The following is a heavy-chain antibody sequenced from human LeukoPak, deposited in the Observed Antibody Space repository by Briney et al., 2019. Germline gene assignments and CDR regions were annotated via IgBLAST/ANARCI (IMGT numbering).Heavy chain of an antibody. CDR3: ATLYPPADYGGNKNFDY. CDR2: INHSGST. CDR1: GGSFSGYY. D-gene: IGHD4-23*01. J-gene: IGHJ4*02. V-gene: IGHV4-34*01. Sequence: KPSETLSLTCAVYGGSFSGYYWSWIRQPPGKGLEWIGEINHSGSTNYNPSLKSRVTISVDTSKNQFSLKLSSVTAADTAVYYCATLYPPADYGGNKNFDYWGQGTLVTVSS.